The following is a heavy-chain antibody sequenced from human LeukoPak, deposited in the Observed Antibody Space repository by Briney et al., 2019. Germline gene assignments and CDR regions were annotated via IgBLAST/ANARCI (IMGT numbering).Heavy chain of an antibody. V-gene: IGHV4-38-2*02. CDR3: ARDKVEIAAAGSYFDY. Sequence: SETLSLTCTVSGYSISSGYYWGWIRQPPGKGLEWIGSIYHSGSTYYNPSLKSRVTISVDTSKNQFSLKLSSVTAADTAVYYCARDKVEIAAAGSYFDYWGQGTLVTVSS. CDR1: GYSISSGYY. D-gene: IGHD6-13*01. CDR2: IYHSGST. J-gene: IGHJ4*02.